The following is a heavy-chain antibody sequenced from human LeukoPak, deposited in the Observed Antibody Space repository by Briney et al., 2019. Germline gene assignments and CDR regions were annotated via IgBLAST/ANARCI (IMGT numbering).Heavy chain of an antibody. V-gene: IGHV5-51*01. D-gene: IGHD3-10*01. CDR3: ARAFTMVRGVIIPAPADY. Sequence: GESLKISCKGSGYSFTNYWIGWVRQMPGKGLEWMGFIYPGDSDTRYSPSFQGQVTISADKSISTAYLQWSSLKASDTAMYYCARAFTMVRGVIIPAPADYWGQGTLVTVSS. J-gene: IGHJ4*02. CDR2: IYPGDSDT. CDR1: GYSFTNYW.